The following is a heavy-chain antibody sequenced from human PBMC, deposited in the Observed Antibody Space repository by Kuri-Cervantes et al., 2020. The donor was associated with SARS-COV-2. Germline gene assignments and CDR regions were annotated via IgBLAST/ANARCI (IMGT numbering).Heavy chain of an antibody. D-gene: IGHD3-22*01. Sequence: GESLKISCAASGFTFSSYWMSWVRQAPGKGLEWVANIKQDGSEKYYVDSVKGQFTISRDNAKNSLYLQMNSLRAEDTAVYYCAMKSTRNNYYDSSGSFDYWGQGTLVTVSS. CDR1: GFTFSSYW. J-gene: IGHJ4*02. V-gene: IGHV3-7*02. CDR2: IKQDGSEK. CDR3: AMKSTRNNYYDSSGSFDY.